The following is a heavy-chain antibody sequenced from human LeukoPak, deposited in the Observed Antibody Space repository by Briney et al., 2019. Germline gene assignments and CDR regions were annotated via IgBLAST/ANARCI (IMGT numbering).Heavy chain of an antibody. CDR1: GYTFTGYY. D-gene: IGHD4-17*01. CDR3: ARRPTTVIKYAFEI. J-gene: IGHJ3*02. V-gene: IGHV1-2*02. Sequence: ASVKVSCKASGYTFTGYYLHWVRQAPGQGLEWVGWVNPNSGDTNYVQRFQGRISMTRDTSISTAFMELSRLTSDGAAVYYCARRPTTVIKYAFEIWGQGTMVTVSS. CDR2: VNPNSGDT.